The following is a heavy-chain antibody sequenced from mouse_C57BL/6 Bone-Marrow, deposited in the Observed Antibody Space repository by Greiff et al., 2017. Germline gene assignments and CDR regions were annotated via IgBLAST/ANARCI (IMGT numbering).Heavy chain of an antibody. CDR2: INPSNGGP. D-gene: IGHD2-3*01. Sequence: QVQLQQPGPELVKPGASVKLSCKASGYTFTSYWMHWVKQRPGQGLEWIGNINPSNGGPNYHEKFKSKATLTVDKSSSTAYMQLCSLTSEDAAVYYCARAGRWLLRTFDYWGQGTTLTVSS. J-gene: IGHJ2*01. V-gene: IGHV1-53*01. CDR1: GYTFTSYW. CDR3: ARAGRWLLRTFDY.